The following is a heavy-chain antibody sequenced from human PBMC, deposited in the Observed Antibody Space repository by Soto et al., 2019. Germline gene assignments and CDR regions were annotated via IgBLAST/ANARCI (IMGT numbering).Heavy chain of an antibody. J-gene: IGHJ5*02. CDR1: GGSISSGGYY. CDR3: AAAKYSSSWYQGENWFDP. Sequence: SETLSLTCTVSGGSISSGGYYWSWIRQHPGKGLEWIGYIYYSGSTYYTPSLTSRVTISVDTSKNQFSLQLSSVAAACTAVYYCAAAKYSSSWYQGENWFDPWGQGTLVTVSS. V-gene: IGHV4-31*03. D-gene: IGHD6-13*01. CDR2: IYYSGST.